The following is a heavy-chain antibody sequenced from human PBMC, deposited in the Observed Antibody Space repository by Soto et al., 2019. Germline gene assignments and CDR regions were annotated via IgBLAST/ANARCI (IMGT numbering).Heavy chain of an antibody. CDR3: ARDYRYCSGGSCYWTAFDI. J-gene: IGHJ3*02. D-gene: IGHD2-15*01. V-gene: IGHV4-31*03. CDR1: GGSISSGGYY. Sequence: SETLSLTCTVSGGSISSGGYYWSWIRQHPGKGLEWIGYIYYSGSTYYNPSLKSRVTISVDTSKNQFSLKLSSVTAADTAVYNCARDYRYCSGGSCYWTAFDIWGQGTMVTVSS. CDR2: IYYSGST.